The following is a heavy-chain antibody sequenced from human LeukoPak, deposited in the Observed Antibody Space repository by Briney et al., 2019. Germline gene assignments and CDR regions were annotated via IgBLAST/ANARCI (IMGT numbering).Heavy chain of an antibody. CDR2: MNSDGSST. Sequence: GGSLRLSCAASGFTFSSYWMHWVRQAPGKGLVWVSRMNSDGSSTSYADSVKGRFTISRDNAKNTLYLQMNSLRGEDTAVYYCAREGLEAAGSLGGMDVWGQGTTVTVSS. CDR1: GFTFSSYW. CDR3: AREGLEAAGSLGGMDV. D-gene: IGHD6-13*01. J-gene: IGHJ6*02. V-gene: IGHV3-74*01.